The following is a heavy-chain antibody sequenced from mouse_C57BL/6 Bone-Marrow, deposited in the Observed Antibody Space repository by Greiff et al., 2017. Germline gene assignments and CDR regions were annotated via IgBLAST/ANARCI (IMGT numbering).Heavy chain of an antibody. J-gene: IGHJ3*01. CDR1: GYTFTSYW. CDR3: ARSDYSNCPWFAY. D-gene: IGHD2-5*01. Sequence: QVQLQQPGAELVIPGASVKLSCKASGYTFTSYWMHWVKQRPGQGLEWIGEIDPSDSYTNYNQKFKGKSTLTVDKSSSTAYMQLSSLTSEDSAVYYCARSDYSNCPWFAYWGQGTLVTVSA. V-gene: IGHV1-69*01. CDR2: IDPSDSYT.